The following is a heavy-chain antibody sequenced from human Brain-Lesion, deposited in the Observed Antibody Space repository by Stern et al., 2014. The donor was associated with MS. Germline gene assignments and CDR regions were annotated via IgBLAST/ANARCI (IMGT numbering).Heavy chain of an antibody. Sequence: EVXLVESGGDFVQPGGSXXLXCXASGFTFSTYGMHWVRQAPGKGLVWVSRLNGDGSRTSYADSVKCRFTISRDNAQTHLYVHMHSLXVXXXXXXXXXXXXXXPWDWFDPWGQGTLVTV. CDR2: LNGDGSRT. CDR1: GFTFSTYG. V-gene: IGHV3-74*02. J-gene: IGHJ5*02. CDR3: XXXXXXPWDWFDP. D-gene: IGHD7-27*01.